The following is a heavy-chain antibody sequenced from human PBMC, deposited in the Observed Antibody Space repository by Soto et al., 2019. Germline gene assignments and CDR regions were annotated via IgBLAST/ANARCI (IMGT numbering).Heavy chain of an antibody. J-gene: IGHJ4*02. CDR1: GGSFSGYY. D-gene: IGHD6-19*01. V-gene: IGHV4-34*01. CDR2: INHSGST. Sequence: PSETLSLTCAVYGGSFSGYYWSWIRQPPGKGLEWIGEINHSGSTNYNPSLKSRVTISVDTSKNQFSLKLSSVTAADTAVYYCATSSSGWYPPYWGQGTLVTVSS. CDR3: ATSSSGWYPPY.